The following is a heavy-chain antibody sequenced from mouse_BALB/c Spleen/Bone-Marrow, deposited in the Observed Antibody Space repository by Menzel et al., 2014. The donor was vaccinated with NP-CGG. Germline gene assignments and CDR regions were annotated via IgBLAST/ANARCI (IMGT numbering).Heavy chain of an antibody. D-gene: IGHD2-4*01. CDR2: IRNKANGYTT. CDR1: GFTFTDYY. CDR3: AREIINDYHWYFDV. Sequence: EVKLVESGGGLVQPGGSLRLSCATSGFTFTDYYMSWVRQPPGKALEWLGFIRNKANGYTTEYSASVKGQFTISRDNSQSILYLQMNTLRAEDSATYYCAREIINDYHWYFDVWGAGTTVTVSS. V-gene: IGHV7-3*02. J-gene: IGHJ1*01.